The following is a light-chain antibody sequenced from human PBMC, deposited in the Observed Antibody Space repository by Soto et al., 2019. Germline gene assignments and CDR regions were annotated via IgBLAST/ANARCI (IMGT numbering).Light chain of an antibody. CDR3: LQHDSYPRT. Sequence: DIQMTQSPSAMSASVGDRVTITCRASQDISNYLAWFQQKPGKVTKRLIYAASTLHSGVTSRFSGSGSGTEFTLTISSLQPEDFATYYCLQHDSYPRTFGQGTKVDIK. CDR1: QDISNY. V-gene: IGKV1-17*03. J-gene: IGKJ2*01. CDR2: AAS.